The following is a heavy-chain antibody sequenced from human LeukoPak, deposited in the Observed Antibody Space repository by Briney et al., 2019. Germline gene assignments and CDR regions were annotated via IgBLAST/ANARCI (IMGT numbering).Heavy chain of an antibody. V-gene: IGHV4-4*02. CDR1: RGSISSSNW. D-gene: IGHD2-2*01. J-gene: IGHJ1*01. CDR3: ARHPGVVPAAGYFQH. Sequence: SETLSLTCAVSRGSISSSNWWSWVRQPPGRGLEWIGEIYHSGSTNYNPSLKSRVTISVDKSKNQFSLKLSSVTAADTAVYYCARHPGVVPAAGYFQHWGQGTLVTVSS. CDR2: IYHSGST.